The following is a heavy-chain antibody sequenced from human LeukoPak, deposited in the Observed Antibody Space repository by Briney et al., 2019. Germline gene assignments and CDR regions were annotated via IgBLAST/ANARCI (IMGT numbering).Heavy chain of an antibody. J-gene: IGHJ3*01. CDR3: TRETAFDL. CDR2: ISSRSSTI. V-gene: IGHV3-48*04. CDR1: GFIFNEYS. Sequence: GGSLRLSCVGSGFIFNEYSLNWVRQAPGKGPEWVSYISSRSSTIYYADSVKGRFIISRDNAKNSLYLQMNSLRAEDTAVYYCTRETAFDLWGQGTVVIVSS.